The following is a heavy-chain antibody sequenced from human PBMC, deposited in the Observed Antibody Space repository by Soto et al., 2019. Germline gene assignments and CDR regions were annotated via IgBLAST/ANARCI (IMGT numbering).Heavy chain of an antibody. V-gene: IGHV3-21*06. Sequence: EVQLVESGGGLGKPGGSLRLSCAASGFTFTRYSMNWVRQAPGKGLEWVSSISSTTNYIYYVDSMKGRFTISRDNAKNSLYLEMNSLRAEDTAVYYCARESEDLTSNFDYWGQGTLVTVSS. CDR1: GFTFTRYS. CDR3: ARESEDLTSNFDY. J-gene: IGHJ4*02. CDR2: ISSTTNYI.